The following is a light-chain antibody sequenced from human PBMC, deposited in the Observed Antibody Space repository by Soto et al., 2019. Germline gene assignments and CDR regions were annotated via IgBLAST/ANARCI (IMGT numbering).Light chain of an antibody. CDR1: QSVSSSY. V-gene: IGKV3-20*01. CDR2: DAS. CDR3: QQYGSLPWT. J-gene: IGKJ1*01. Sequence: EIVLTQSPGTLSLSPGERVTLSCRASQSVSSSYLAWYQQKPGQAPSLLIFDASTRATGIPERFSGSVSGTDFSLIISSLEPEDFAVYHCQQYGSLPWTFGQGTKVEIK.